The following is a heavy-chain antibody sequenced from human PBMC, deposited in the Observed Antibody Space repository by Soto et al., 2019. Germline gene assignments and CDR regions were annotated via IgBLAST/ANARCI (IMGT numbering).Heavy chain of an antibody. CDR3: ARHGGDCSSTSCYSSTYYYYGMDV. J-gene: IGHJ6*02. D-gene: IGHD2-2*01. V-gene: IGHV5-51*01. Sequence: GESLKISCKGSGYSFTSYWSGWVRQMPGKGLEWMGIIDPGDSDTRYSPSFQGQVTISADKSISTAYLQWSSLKASDTAMYYCARHGGDCSSTSCYSSTYYYYGMDVWGQGTTVTVSS. CDR2: IDPGDSDT. CDR1: GYSFTSYW.